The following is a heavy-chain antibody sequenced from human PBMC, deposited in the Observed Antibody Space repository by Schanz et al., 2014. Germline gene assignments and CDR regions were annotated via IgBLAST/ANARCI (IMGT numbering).Heavy chain of an antibody. CDR2: IYYSGST. J-gene: IGHJ3*02. CDR3: ARERDALDI. V-gene: IGHV4-31*03. CDR1: GASITSGGHY. Sequence: QVQLQESGPGLVKPSQTLSLTCTVSGASITSGGHYWTWIRQVPGKGLEWIGYIYYSGSTNYNPSRRGRVTISGDPSKTQFPRKLSAVTAADTAVYYCARERDALDIWGQGTMVIVSS.